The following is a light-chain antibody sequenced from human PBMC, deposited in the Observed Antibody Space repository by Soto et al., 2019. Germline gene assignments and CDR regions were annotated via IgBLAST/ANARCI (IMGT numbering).Light chain of an antibody. V-gene: IGKV3-20*01. Sequence: DIVLTQSPGTLSLSPGERATLSCRASQTVRSSSLAWYQQKPGQAPRLLIFGASTRAAGFPDRFSGSGSGTDFTLTISRLEPEDFAVYYGQQYGSSPRTFGQGTKVEIK. CDR2: GAS. CDR3: QQYGSSPRT. CDR1: QTVRSSS. J-gene: IGKJ1*01.